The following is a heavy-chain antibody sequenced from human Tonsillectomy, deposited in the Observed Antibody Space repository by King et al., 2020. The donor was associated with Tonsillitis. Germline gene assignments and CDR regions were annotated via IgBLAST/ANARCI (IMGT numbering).Heavy chain of an antibody. V-gene: IGHV4-34*01. Sequence: VQLQQWGAGLLRPSETLSLTCAVYGGSFSGYYWSWIRQPPGKGLEWIGEINHSGSTNYNPSPKSRVTISVDTSKNQFSLKLSSVTAADTAVYYCARARGWVQLWSDYGMDVWGQGTTVTVSS. J-gene: IGHJ6*02. CDR2: INHSGST. CDR3: ARARGWVQLWSDYGMDV. CDR1: GGSFSGYY. D-gene: IGHD5-18*01.